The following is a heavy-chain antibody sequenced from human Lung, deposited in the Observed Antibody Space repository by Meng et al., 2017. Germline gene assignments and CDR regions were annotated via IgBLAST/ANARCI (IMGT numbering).Heavy chain of an antibody. Sequence: VQWQEPGPGLVHPSHTLSLPGTVSGGSISSRNYYWSWIRQPPGKGLEWSGHIYTSGSTYYNPSLKSRITISVDTSKNQFSLKLSSVTAADTAVYYCARGQKGYFDLWGRGTLVTVSS. J-gene: IGHJ2*01. CDR2: IYTSGST. V-gene: IGHV4-30-4*01. CDR3: ARGQKGYFDL. CDR1: GGSISSRNYY.